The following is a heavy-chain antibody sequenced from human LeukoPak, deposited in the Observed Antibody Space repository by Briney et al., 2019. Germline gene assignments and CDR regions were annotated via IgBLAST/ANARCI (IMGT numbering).Heavy chain of an antibody. CDR2: INPSGGST. J-gene: IGHJ4*02. V-gene: IGHV1-46*01. Sequence: ASVKVSCKASGYTFTSYYMHWVRQAPGQGLEWMGIINPSGGSTSYAQKFQGRVTMTRDTSTSTVYMELSSLRSEDTAVYYCARDSLHQQWLANFDYWGQGTLVTVSS. CDR3: ARDSLHQQWLANFDY. D-gene: IGHD6-19*01. CDR1: GYTFTSYY.